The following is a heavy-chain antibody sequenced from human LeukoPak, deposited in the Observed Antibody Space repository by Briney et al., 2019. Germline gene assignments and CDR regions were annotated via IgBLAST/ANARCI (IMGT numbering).Heavy chain of an antibody. D-gene: IGHD4-17*01. Sequence: GGSLRLSCAASGFTFSNAWMSWVRQAPGKGLEWVGRIKSKTDGGTTDYAAPVKDRFTISRDDSKNTLYLQMNSLKTEDTAVYYCTTKDLRSPGFDYWGQGTLVTVSS. V-gene: IGHV3-15*01. CDR1: GFTFSNAW. CDR3: TTKDLRSPGFDY. J-gene: IGHJ4*02. CDR2: IKSKTDGGTT.